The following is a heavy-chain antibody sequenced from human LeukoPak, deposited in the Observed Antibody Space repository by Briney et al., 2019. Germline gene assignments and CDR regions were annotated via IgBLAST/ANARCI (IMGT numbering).Heavy chain of an antibody. D-gene: IGHD3-22*01. CDR2: ISAYNGNT. J-gene: IGHJ3*02. CDR3: ATTYYYDSSIAAFDI. V-gene: IGHV1-18*01. Sequence: ASVKVSCKASGYTFTSYGISWVRQAPGQGLEWMGWISAYNGNTNYAQKLQGRVTMTTDTSTSTAYMELRSLRSDDTAVYYCATTYYYDSSIAAFDIWGQGTMVTVSS. CDR1: GYTFTSYG.